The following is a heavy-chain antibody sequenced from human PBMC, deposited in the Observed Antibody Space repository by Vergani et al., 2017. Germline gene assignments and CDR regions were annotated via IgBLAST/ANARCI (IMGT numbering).Heavy chain of an antibody. CDR3: ARGLHYDYWSGYYNPPGDYYYYMDV. Sequence: QVQLVESGGGVVQPGRSLRLSCAASGFTFSSYGMHWVRQAPGKGLEWVAVISYDGSNKYYADSVKGRFTISRDNSKNTLYLQMNSLRAEDTAVYYCARGLHYDYWSGYYNPPGDYYYYMDVWGKGTTVTVSS. D-gene: IGHD3-3*01. V-gene: IGHV3-30*03. J-gene: IGHJ6*03. CDR2: ISYDGSNK. CDR1: GFTFSSYG.